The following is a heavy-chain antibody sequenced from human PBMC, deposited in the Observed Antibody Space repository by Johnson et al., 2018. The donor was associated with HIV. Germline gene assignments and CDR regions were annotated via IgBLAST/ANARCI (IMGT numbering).Heavy chain of an antibody. Sequence: VQLVESGGGVVRPGGSLRLSCTASGFTFDDYGMSWVRQAPGKGLEWVSYINWNGGNTVYADSVKGRFTISRDNAKNSLYLQMNSLRAEDTALYYCARDTYSSDACDIWGQGTMVTVSS. CDR2: INWNGGNT. V-gene: IGHV3-20*04. J-gene: IGHJ3*02. CDR1: GFTFDDYG. D-gene: IGHD4-11*01. CDR3: ARDTYSSDACDI.